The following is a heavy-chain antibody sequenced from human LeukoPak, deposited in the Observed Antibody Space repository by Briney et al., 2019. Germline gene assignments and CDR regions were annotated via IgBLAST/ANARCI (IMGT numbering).Heavy chain of an antibody. J-gene: IGHJ3*02. CDR3: GRDTVGYGGAFDI. V-gene: IGHV3-30-3*01. CDR1: GFTFSSYA. CDR2: ISYDGSNK. D-gene: IGHD5-18*01. Sequence: GGSLRLSCAASGFTFSSYAMHWVRQAPGKGLEWVAVISYDGSNKYYADSVKGRSTISRDNSKHPLYLQVNSLRPEDTAVYYCGRDTVGYGGAFDIWGQGTMVTVSS.